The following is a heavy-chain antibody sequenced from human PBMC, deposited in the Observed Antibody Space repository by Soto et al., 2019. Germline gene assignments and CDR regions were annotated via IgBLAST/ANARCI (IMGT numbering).Heavy chain of an antibody. CDR1: GDSITSNTYY. D-gene: IGHD1-7*01. Sequence: SETLSLTCTVSGDSITSNTYYWGWIRQPPGKGLEWIGNVYHIENTFYNESLKSRVAISVDTSKSQFSLILRSVTAEDTAVYYCARLRVPNYYFDFWGQGALVTVSS. J-gene: IGHJ4*02. CDR2: VYHIENT. CDR3: ARLRVPNYYFDF. V-gene: IGHV4-39*01.